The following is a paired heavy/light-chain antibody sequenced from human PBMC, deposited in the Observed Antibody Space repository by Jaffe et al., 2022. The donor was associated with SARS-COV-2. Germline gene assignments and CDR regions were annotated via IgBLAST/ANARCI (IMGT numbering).Heavy chain of an antibody. V-gene: IGHV1-3*01. J-gene: IGHJ4*02. D-gene: IGHD6-19*01. CDR1: GHTFSSYV. Sequence: QVQFVQSGAEVKKPGASVKVSCKASGHTFSSYVVHWVRRAPGQRFEWMGWINDSGNTKYSQKFQGRVTITRDTSASTAYMELSRLTSEDTAVYYCVRDREVVAGIIYDYWGQGTLVTVSS. CDR2: INDSGNT. CDR3: VRDREVVAGIIYDY.
Light chain of an antibody. CDR1: QSISNW. CDR3: QQYKNYPYT. J-gene: IGKJ2*01. Sequence: DIQMTQSPSTLSASVGDRVTITCRASQSISNWLAWYQQKPGKAPQLLIYKASNLESGVPSRFSGSGSGTEFALTISSLQPDDFANYYCQQYKNYPYTFGQGTNLEIK. V-gene: IGKV1-5*03. CDR2: KAS.